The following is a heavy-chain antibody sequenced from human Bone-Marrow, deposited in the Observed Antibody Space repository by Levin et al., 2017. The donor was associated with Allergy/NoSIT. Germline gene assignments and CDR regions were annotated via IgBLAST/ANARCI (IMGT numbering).Heavy chain of an antibody. Sequence: SETLSLTCAVYGGSFSGYYWSWIRQPPGKGLEWIGEINHSGSTNYNPSLKSRVTISVDTSKNQFSLKLSSVTAADTAVYYCARGQEGSGSYYRHWGQGTLVTVSS. CDR3: ARGQEGSGSYYRH. CDR1: GGSFSGYY. CDR2: INHSGST. J-gene: IGHJ1*01. D-gene: IGHD3-10*01. V-gene: IGHV4-34*01.